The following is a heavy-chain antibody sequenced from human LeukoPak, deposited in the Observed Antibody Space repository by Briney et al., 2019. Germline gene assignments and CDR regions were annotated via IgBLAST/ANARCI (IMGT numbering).Heavy chain of an antibody. CDR2: ISSSSSTI. D-gene: IGHD3-9*01. Sequence: GGSLRLSCAASGFTFSSYSMNWVRQAPGKGLEWVSYISSSSSTIYYADSVKGRFTFSRDNAKNSLYLQMNSLRAEDTAVYYCARVRYFDWLLMGWFDPWGQGTLVTVSS. CDR1: GFTFSSYS. J-gene: IGHJ5*02. V-gene: IGHV3-48*01. CDR3: ARVRYFDWLLMGWFDP.